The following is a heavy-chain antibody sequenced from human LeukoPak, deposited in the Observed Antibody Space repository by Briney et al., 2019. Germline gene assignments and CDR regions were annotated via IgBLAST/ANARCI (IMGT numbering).Heavy chain of an antibody. CDR2: TKLDGSEK. Sequence: GSLRLSCVASGFIFGKYWMSWVRQAPGKGLEWVANTKLDGSEKNYVDSVKGRFTISRDNTKNSLYLQMNSLRAEDTAVFYCARDQYDTWSRRGNFDSWGQGTLVIVSS. CDR1: GFIFGKYW. J-gene: IGHJ4*02. V-gene: IGHV3-7*03. D-gene: IGHD3-3*01. CDR3: ARDQYDTWSRRGNFDS.